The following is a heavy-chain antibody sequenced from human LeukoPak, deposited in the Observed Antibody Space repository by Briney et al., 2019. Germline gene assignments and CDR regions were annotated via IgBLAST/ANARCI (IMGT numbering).Heavy chain of an antibody. J-gene: IGHJ4*02. Sequence: PSETLSLTCTVSGGSISSYYWTWIRQPPGKGLEWIGNIYYSGSTNNNPSLKSRVTISVDTSRNQFSLKLTSVTAADTAVYYCASGGTHYSLWGQGTLVTVSS. CDR1: GGSISSYY. CDR2: IYYSGST. CDR3: ASGGTHYSL. D-gene: IGHD3-10*01. V-gene: IGHV4-59*12.